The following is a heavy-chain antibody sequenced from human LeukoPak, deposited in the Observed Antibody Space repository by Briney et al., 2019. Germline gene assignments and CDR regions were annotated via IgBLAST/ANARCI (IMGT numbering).Heavy chain of an antibody. CDR1: GGSISSYY. CDR2: IYTSGST. D-gene: IGHD3-10*01. V-gene: IGHV4-4*07. Sequence: SETLSLTCTVSGGSISSYYWSWIRQPAGKGLEWIGRIYTSGSTNYNPSLKSRVTMSVDTSKNQFSLKLSSVTAADMAVYYCARGATYYYGSGSFNWFDPWGQGTLNTVSS. CDR3: ARGATYYYGSGSFNWFDP. J-gene: IGHJ5*02.